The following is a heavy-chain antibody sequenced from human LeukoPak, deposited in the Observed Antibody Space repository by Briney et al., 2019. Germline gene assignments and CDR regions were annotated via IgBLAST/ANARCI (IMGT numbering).Heavy chain of an antibody. CDR3: ARGTAYDSSGYYSGSYYGMDV. J-gene: IGHJ6*02. Sequence: GESLKISCKGSGYIFTSYWIGWVRQMPGKGLEWMGIIYPGDSDTRYSPSFQGQVTISADKSISTAYLQWSSLKASDTAMYCCARGTAYDSSGYYSGSYYGMDVWGQGTTVTVSS. V-gene: IGHV5-51*01. D-gene: IGHD3-22*01. CDR2: IYPGDSDT. CDR1: GYIFTSYW.